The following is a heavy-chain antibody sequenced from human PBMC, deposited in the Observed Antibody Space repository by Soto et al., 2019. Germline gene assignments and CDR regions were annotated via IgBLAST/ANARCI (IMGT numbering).Heavy chain of an antibody. V-gene: IGHV3-7*01. J-gene: IGHJ3*02. Sequence: EVQLVESGGGLVQPGGSLRLSCAASGFPFSSYSLSRVRQAPAPALDWVAPIQPDGSAQYYVDSVKGRFTISRDNAKNSLYLQMNSLRAEDTAVFYCARGYCSGGSCYSGLSAFDIWGQGTMLTVSS. D-gene: IGHD2-15*01. CDR2: IQPDGSAQ. CDR3: ARGYCSGGSCYSGLSAFDI. CDR1: GFPFSSYS.